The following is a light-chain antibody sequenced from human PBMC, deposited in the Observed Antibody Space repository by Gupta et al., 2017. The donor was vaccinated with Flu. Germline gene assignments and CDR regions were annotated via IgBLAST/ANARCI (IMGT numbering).Light chain of an antibody. CDR3: QVGDTSCRVV. CDR1: NLGNKY. V-gene: IGLV3-1*01. J-gene: IGLJ2*01. CDR2: EDS. Sequence: FALSQTPSQSVSPGQTASITCSGHNLGNKYVCWYQQKAGQSPTLVISEDSKRPAGIPERFSGSNAGNTATLTISGTRAMDEAVYYCQVGDTSCRVVFGGGTKLTVL.